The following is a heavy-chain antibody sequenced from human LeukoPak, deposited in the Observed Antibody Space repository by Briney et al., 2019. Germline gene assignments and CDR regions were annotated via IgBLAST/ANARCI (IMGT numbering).Heavy chain of an antibody. Sequence: SETLSLTCTVSGGSIGSYYWSWIRQPPGKGLEWIGYIYYSGSTNYNPSLKSRVTISVDTSKNQFSLRLRSVTAADTAVYYCARDTTPIAAAGTGNFDYWGQGTLVTVSS. CDR2: IYYSGST. CDR3: ARDTTPIAAAGTGNFDY. CDR1: GGSIGSYY. V-gene: IGHV4-59*01. J-gene: IGHJ4*02. D-gene: IGHD6-13*01.